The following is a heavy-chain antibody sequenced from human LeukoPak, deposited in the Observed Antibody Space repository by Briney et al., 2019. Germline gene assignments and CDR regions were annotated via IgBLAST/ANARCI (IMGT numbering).Heavy chain of an antibody. CDR3: AKDLDYGDYDSSPGGIWFDP. J-gene: IGHJ5*02. CDR2: ISYDGSNK. V-gene: IGHV3-30*04. Sequence: PGRSLRLSCAASGFTFSSYAMHWVRQAPGKGLEWVAVISYDGSNKYYADSVKGRFTISRDNSKNTLYLQMNSLRAEDTAVYYCAKDLDYGDYDSSPGGIWFDPWGQGTLVTVSS. D-gene: IGHD4-17*01. CDR1: GFTFSSYA.